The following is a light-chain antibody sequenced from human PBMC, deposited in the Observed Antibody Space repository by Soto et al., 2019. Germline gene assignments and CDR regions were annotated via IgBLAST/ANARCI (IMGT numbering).Light chain of an antibody. CDR1: SSDDGGYNY. CDR3: SSYTSSSTLV. J-gene: IGLJ2*01. V-gene: IGLV2-14*01. Sequence: QAVVTQPASVSGSPGQSITISCTGTSSDDGGYNYVSWYQQHPGKAPKLMIYDVSNRPSGVSNRFSGSKSGNTASLTISGLQAEDEADYYCSSYTSSSTLVFGGGTKVTVL. CDR2: DVS.